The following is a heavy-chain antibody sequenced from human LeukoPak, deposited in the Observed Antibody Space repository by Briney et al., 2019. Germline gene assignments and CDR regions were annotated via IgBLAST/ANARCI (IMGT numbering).Heavy chain of an antibody. J-gene: IGHJ6*04. CDR3: ARGGGGYDHYYGMDV. D-gene: IGHD5-12*01. Sequence: ASVKVSCKASGYTFTSYYMHWVRQAPGQGLEWMGIINPSGGSTSYAQKFQGRVTMTRDTSTSTVYMELSSLRSEDTAVYYCARGGGGYDHYYGMDVWGKGTTVTVPS. CDR2: INPSGGST. CDR1: GYTFTSYY. V-gene: IGHV1-46*01.